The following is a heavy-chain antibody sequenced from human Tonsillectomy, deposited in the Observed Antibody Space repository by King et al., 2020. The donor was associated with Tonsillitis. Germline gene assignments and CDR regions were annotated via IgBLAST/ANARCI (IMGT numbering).Heavy chain of an antibody. CDR1: GFTFSNYG. CDR2: IWYDGSNK. J-gene: IGHJ4*02. CDR3: ARDREGLDY. Sequence: VQLVESGGGLVQPGRSLRLSCAASGFTFSNYGMHWVRQAPGKGLEWVAVIWYDGSNKYYAESGKGRFTISRDNSQNTLYLQMSSLRAEETAVYYCARDREGLDYWGQGTLVTVSS. V-gene: IGHV3-33*01.